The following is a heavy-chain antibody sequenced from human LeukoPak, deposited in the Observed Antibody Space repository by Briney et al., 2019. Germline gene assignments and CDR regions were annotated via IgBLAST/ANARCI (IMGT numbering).Heavy chain of an antibody. D-gene: IGHD5-24*01. J-gene: IGHJ5*02. CDR2: IYYSGST. CDR1: GGSISSSSYY. V-gene: IGHV4-39*01. CDR3: ARVGDGYNLPRWFDP. Sequence: SETLSLTCTVSGGSISSSSYYWGWIRQPPGKGLEWIGSIYYSGSTYYNPSLKSRVTISVDTSKNQFSLKLSSVTAADTAVYYCARVGDGYNLPRWFDPWGQGTLVTVSS.